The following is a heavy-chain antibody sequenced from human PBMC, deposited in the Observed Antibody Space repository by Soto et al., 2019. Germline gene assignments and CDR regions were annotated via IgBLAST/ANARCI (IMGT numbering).Heavy chain of an antibody. CDR2: ISAHNGNT. CDR3: ARGRYGDY. Sequence: QVHLVQSGAEVKKPGASVKVSCKASGYTFTSYGITWVRQAPGQGLEWMGWISAHNGNTEYTQKLQGRVIVTRDTSTSTAYMELRSLRSDDTAVYYCARGRYGDYWGQGALVTVSS. D-gene: IGHD1-1*01. CDR1: GYTFTSYG. V-gene: IGHV1-18*01. J-gene: IGHJ4*02.